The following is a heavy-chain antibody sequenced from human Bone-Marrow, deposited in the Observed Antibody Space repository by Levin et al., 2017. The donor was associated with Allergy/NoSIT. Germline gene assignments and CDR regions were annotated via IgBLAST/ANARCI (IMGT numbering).Heavy chain of an antibody. Sequence: GGSLRLSCAASGITFRTDAINWVRQAPGKGLEWVSTISGIGGITYYADSVKGRFTISRDNSNSTLYLQMNSLRAEDTAGYYCAKGRCLGGYDYYHNGLDVWGQGTTVTVSS. D-gene: IGHD3-16*01. CDR1: GITFRTDA. V-gene: IGHV3-23*01. CDR3: AKGRCLGGYDYYHNGLDV. J-gene: IGHJ6*02. CDR2: ISGIGGIT.